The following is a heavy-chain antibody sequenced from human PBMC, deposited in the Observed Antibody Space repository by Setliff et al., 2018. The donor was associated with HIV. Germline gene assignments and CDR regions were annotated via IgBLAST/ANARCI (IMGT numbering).Heavy chain of an antibody. V-gene: IGHV4-38-2*01. CDR2: IYNSGTN. J-gene: IGHJ4*02. D-gene: IGHD1-26*01. CDR1: GYSISRGYY. Sequence: LSLTCAVSGYSISRGYYWGWIRQTPGKGLAWIGNIYNSGTNYYNPSLKSRATISIDTSKNQFSLRLSSVTAADTAVYYCARQGEVGAPFDYWGQGTLVTVSS. CDR3: ARQGEVGAPFDY.